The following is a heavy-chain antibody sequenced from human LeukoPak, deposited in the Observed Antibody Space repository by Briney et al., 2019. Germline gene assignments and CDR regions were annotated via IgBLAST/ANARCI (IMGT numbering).Heavy chain of an antibody. Sequence: SETLSLTCTVSGGSISSYYWSWIRQPPGKGLEWIGYIYYSGSTNYNPSLKSRVTISVDTSKNQFSLKLSSVTAADTAVYYCAGLYCSSTSCYFDYWGQGTLVTVSS. V-gene: IGHV4-59*08. D-gene: IGHD2-2*01. J-gene: IGHJ4*02. CDR2: IYYSGST. CDR1: GGSISSYY. CDR3: AGLYCSSTSCYFDY.